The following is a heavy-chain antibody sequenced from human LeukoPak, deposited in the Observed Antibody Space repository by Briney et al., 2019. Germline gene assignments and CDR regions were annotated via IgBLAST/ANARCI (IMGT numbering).Heavy chain of an antibody. D-gene: IGHD6-6*01. Sequence: ASVKVSCKASGYTFTGYYMHWVRQAPGQGLEWMGWINPNSGGTNYAQKFQGRVTMTRDTSISTAYMELSRLRSDDTAVYYCARDQWGSSPRGCADYWGQGTLATVSS. CDR3: ARDQWGSSPRGCADY. CDR1: GYTFTGYY. CDR2: INPNSGGT. J-gene: IGHJ4*02. V-gene: IGHV1-2*02.